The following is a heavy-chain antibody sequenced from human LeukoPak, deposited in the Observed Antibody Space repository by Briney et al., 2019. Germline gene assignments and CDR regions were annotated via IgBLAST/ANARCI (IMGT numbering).Heavy chain of an antibody. CDR3: ARAVPLRFLEWLPRGTDKFDY. V-gene: IGHV3-21*01. CDR1: GFTFSSYS. CDR2: ISSSSSYI. D-gene: IGHD3-3*01. Sequence: GGSLKLSCAASGFTFSSYSMNWVRQAPGKGLEWVSSISSSSSYIYYADSVKGRFTLSRDNAKNSLYLQMNSLRAEDTAVYYCARAVPLRFLEWLPRGTDKFDYWGQGTLVTVSS. J-gene: IGHJ4*02.